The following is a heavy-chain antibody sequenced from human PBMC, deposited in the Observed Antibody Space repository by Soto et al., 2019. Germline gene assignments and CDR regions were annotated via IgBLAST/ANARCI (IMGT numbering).Heavy chain of an antibody. J-gene: IGHJ6*03. CDR1: GFTFSSYW. D-gene: IGHD3-3*01. V-gene: IGHV3-74*01. CDR2: INSDGSST. CDR3: ASGIYYDFWSGYYYYMDV. Sequence: GGSLRLSCAASGFTFSSYWMHWVHQAPGKGLVWVSRINSDGSSTSYADSVKGRFTISRDNAKNTLYLQMNSLRAEDTAVYYCASGIYYDFWSGYYYYMDVWGKGTTVTVSS.